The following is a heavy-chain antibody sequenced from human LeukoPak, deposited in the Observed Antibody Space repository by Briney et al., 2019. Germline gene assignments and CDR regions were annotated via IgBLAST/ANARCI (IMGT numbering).Heavy chain of an antibody. J-gene: IGHJ4*02. V-gene: IGHV3-23*01. D-gene: IGHD3-10*01. Sequence: PGGTLRLSCAASGFTFSSYGMSWVRQAPGKGLEWVSAITGSGGRTYYADSVKGRFTISRDNSKNTLYLQMNSLRAEDTAVYYCAKDRGAGLWGQGTPVTVSS. CDR2: ITGSGGRT. CDR1: GFTFSSYG. CDR3: AKDRGAGL.